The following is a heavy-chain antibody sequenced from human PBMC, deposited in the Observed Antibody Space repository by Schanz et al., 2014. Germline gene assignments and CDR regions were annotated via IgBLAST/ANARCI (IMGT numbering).Heavy chain of an antibody. V-gene: IGHV3-23*01. CDR2: IGVDGTTT. J-gene: IGHJ4*02. Sequence: EVQLLESGGGLVQPGGSLRLSCAASGFTFSAYAMTWVRQIPGKGLEWVSVIGVDGTTTYYADSVKGRFTISRDNSKNTLYLQMNSLRPEDTAVYYCAKYRGYYRVSGSYRELEYWGQGTLVTVSS. CDR3: AKYRGYYRVSGSYRELEY. D-gene: IGHD3-10*01. CDR1: GFTFSAYA.